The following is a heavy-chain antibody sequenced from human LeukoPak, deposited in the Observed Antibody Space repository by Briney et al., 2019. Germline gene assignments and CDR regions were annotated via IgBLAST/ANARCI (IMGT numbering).Heavy chain of an antibody. Sequence: ERSLRLSCAASGFTFSSYGMHWVRQAPGKGLEWVAVIWYDGSNKYYADSVKGRFTISRDNSKNTLYLQMNSLRAEDTAVYYCARDSLASFDYWGQGTLVTVSS. V-gene: IGHV3-33*01. CDR3: ARDSLASFDY. CDR1: GFTFSSYG. CDR2: IWYDGSNK. J-gene: IGHJ4*02.